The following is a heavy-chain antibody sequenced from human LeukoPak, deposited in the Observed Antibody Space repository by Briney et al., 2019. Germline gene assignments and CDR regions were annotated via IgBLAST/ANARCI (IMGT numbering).Heavy chain of an antibody. CDR1: GGTFSSYA. CDR3: ARGGYSYGYSFDY. V-gene: IGHV1-69*05. CDR2: IIPIFGTA. Sequence: SVKVSCKASGGTFSSYAISWVRQAPGQGLEWMGRIIPIFGTASYAQKFQGRVTITTDESTSTAYMELSSLRSEDTAVYYCARGGYSYGYSFDYWGQGTLVTVSS. D-gene: IGHD5-18*01. J-gene: IGHJ4*02.